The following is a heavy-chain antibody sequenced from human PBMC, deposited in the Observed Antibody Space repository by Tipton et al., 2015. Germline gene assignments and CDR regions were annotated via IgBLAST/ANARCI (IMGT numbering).Heavy chain of an antibody. J-gene: IGHJ5*02. CDR1: GGSISHYY. CDR2: IYYSGNT. Sequence: LRLSCTVSGGSISHYYWSWIRQPPGKGLEWLGHIYYSGNTNYNPSLKSRVTMSVDTSKNQFSLKLTSVNAADTSVYFCAGGPVTDLRGVPGGFAPWGQGTLVTVSS. CDR3: AGGPVTDLRGVPGGFAP. V-gene: IGHV4-59*01. D-gene: IGHD3-10*01.